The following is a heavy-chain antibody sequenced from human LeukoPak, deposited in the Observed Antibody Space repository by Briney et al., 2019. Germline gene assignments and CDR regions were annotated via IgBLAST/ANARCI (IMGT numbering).Heavy chain of an antibody. CDR2: IIHVFGTP. CDR3: ARGGRYCRSTSCWDF. CDR1: GGTFKNHD. D-gene: IGHD2-2*01. V-gene: IGHV1-69*01. J-gene: IGHJ4*02. Sequence: ASVKVSCKASGGTFKNHDINWVRQAPGQGLEWMGGIIHVFGTPNYAQRFQGRVRITADESTTTAYMELSSLRSDDTALYYCARGGRYCRSTSCWDFWGQGTLVTVSS.